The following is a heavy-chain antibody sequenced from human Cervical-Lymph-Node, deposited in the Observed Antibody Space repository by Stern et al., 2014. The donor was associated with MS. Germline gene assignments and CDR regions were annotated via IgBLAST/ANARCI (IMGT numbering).Heavy chain of an antibody. Sequence: QLVESGPGLVKPSETLSLTCAVSGGSISTSGYYWGWIRQPPGKGLEWIGSVYYTGNTYNNPSLKSRITISVDTSRNQFSLQLSSVTAADTAVYYCARHLSGAYGIPTTLEFWGQGTLVTVSS. CDR1: GGSISTSGYY. CDR2: VYYTGNT. J-gene: IGHJ4*02. D-gene: IGHD4-17*01. CDR3: ARHLSGAYGIPTTLEF. V-gene: IGHV4-39*01.